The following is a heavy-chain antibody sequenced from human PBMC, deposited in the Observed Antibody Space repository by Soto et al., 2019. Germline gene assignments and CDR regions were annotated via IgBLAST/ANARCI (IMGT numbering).Heavy chain of an antibody. Sequence: GGSLRLSCAAPGFTFSSYGMHWVRQAPGKGLEWVAVISYDGSNKYYADSVKGRFTISRDNSKNTLYLQMNSLRAEDTAVYYCAKDWELGYWGQGTLVTVSS. CDR1: GFTFSSYG. V-gene: IGHV3-30*18. D-gene: IGHD1-26*01. CDR3: AKDWELGY. J-gene: IGHJ4*02. CDR2: ISYDGSNK.